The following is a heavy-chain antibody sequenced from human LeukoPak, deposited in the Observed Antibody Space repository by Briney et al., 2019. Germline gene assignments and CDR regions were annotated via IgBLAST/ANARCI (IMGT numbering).Heavy chain of an antibody. CDR1: GGSISSGTYY. J-gene: IGHJ4*02. D-gene: IGHD3-10*01. Sequence: SQTLSLTCTVSGGSISSGTYYWSWIRQPAGKGLEWIGRIYTSGTTNYNPSLKSRVTISVDTSKNRFSLELTSVTAADTAMYYCAREPMIRGITHFDYWGQGTLVTVSS. CDR2: IYTSGTT. CDR3: AREPMIRGITHFDY. V-gene: IGHV4-61*02.